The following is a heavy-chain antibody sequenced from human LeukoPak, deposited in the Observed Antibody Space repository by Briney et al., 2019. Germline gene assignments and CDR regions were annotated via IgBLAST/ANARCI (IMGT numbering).Heavy chain of an antibody. D-gene: IGHD3-16*01. CDR2: IYYSGST. J-gene: IGHJ5*02. CDR1: GGSISSGGYY. V-gene: IGHV4-31*11. CDR3: ARVLKSTIMIRDNWFDP. Sequence: SETLSLTCAVSGGSISSGGYYWSWTRQHPGKGLEWIGYIYYSGSTYYNPSLKSRVTISVDTSKNQFSLKLSSVTAADTAVYYCARVLKSTIMIRDNWFDPWGQGTLVTVSS.